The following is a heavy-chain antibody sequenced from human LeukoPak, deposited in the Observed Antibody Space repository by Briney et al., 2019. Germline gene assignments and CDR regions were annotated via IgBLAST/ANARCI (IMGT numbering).Heavy chain of an antibody. CDR1: GFTFSSYS. J-gene: IGHJ5*02. Sequence: GGSLRLSCAASGFTFSSYSMNWVRQAPGKGLKWVSSISSSSSYIYYADSVKGRFTISRDNAKNSLYLQMNSLRAEDTAVYYCARDGLWFGDPFDPWGQGTLVTVSS. D-gene: IGHD3-10*01. V-gene: IGHV3-21*01. CDR3: ARDGLWFGDPFDP. CDR2: ISSSSSYI.